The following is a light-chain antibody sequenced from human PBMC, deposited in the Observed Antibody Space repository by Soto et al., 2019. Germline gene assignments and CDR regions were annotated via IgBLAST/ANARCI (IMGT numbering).Light chain of an antibody. Sequence: IVLTQSPGIVSLSPGDRATLSCRASERLVNNYLAWYQQKPGQAPRLLIFCASTRATGIPDRFRGRGSGTDFTLTISRLEPEDLAVYHCQQYGYSPCSFGQGTNLQI. CDR3: QQYGYSPCS. J-gene: IGKJ2*04. CDR1: ERLVNNY. V-gene: IGKV3-20*01. CDR2: CAS.